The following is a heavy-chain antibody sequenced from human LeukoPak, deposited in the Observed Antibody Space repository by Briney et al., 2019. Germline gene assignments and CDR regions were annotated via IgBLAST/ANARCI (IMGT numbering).Heavy chain of an antibody. V-gene: IGHV3-33*01. CDR2: IWYDGSNK. J-gene: IGHJ3*02. Sequence: PGRSLRLSCAASGFTFSSYDMHWVRQAPGKGLEWVALIWYDGSNKNYADSVKGRFTISRDNSKNTLFLQTNSLRAEDTAVYYCAREASDAFDIWGQGTMVTVSS. CDR3: AREASDAFDI. CDR1: GFTFSSYD.